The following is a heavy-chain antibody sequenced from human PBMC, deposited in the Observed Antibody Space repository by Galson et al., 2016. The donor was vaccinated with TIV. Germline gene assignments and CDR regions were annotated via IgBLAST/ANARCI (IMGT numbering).Heavy chain of an antibody. CDR2: ISWNEGNI. Sequence: SLRLSCAASGFNFDDYAMHWVRQAPGKGLEWVSGISWNEGNIGYADSVKGRFTISRDNAKSTVYVQLDSLRTDDTAKYYCARERGIRDYDSGLDYWGQGTPVIVSS. D-gene: IGHD5-12*01. CDR1: GFNFDDYA. V-gene: IGHV3-9*01. J-gene: IGHJ4*02. CDR3: ARERGIRDYDSGLDY.